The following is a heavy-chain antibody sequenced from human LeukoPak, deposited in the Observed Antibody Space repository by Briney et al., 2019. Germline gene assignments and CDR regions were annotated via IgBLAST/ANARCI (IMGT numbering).Heavy chain of an antibody. CDR2: IYYSGST. Sequence: SETLSLTCTVSGGSISSYYWSWIRQPPGKGLEWIGYIYYSGSTNYNPSLKSRVTISVDTSKNQFSLKLSSVTAADTAVYYCASSGYDHAYYFDYWGLGTLVTVSS. J-gene: IGHJ4*02. CDR1: GGSISSYY. V-gene: IGHV4-59*08. D-gene: IGHD5-12*01. CDR3: ASSGYDHAYYFDY.